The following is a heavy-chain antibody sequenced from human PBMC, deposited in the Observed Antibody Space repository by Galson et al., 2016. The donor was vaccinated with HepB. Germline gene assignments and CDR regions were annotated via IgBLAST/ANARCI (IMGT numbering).Heavy chain of an antibody. CDR1: GASVSTSGSY. J-gene: IGHJ3*02. CDR3: ARNLLTTLTRGALDI. V-gene: IGHV4-61*08. Sequence: SETLSLTCTVSGASVSTSGSYYSWIRQLPGKPLEWIGYTYYTGTTNYNPSLKSRVTMSVITSKNQLFLRLNSVTTADTATYYCARNLLTTLTRGALDIWGHGTVVTVSS. D-gene: IGHD4-17*01. CDR2: TYYTGTT.